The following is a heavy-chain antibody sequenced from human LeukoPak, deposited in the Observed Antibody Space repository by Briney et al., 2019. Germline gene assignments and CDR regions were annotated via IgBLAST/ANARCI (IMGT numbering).Heavy chain of an antibody. CDR1: GGSISSGGYY. D-gene: IGHD3-10*01. CDR2: IYYSGST. Sequence: SQTLSLTCTVSGGSISSGGYYWSWIRQHPGKGLEWIGYIYYSGSTNYNPSLKSRVTISVDTSKNQFSLKLSSVTAADTAVYYCASLIGGSGSPSIDYWGQGTLVTVSS. V-gene: IGHV4-61*08. CDR3: ASLIGGSGSPSIDY. J-gene: IGHJ4*02.